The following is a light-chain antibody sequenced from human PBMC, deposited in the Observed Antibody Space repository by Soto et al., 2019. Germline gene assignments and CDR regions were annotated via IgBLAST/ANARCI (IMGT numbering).Light chain of an antibody. CDR3: QHYDTYPYT. CDR1: QSISIW. J-gene: IGKJ2*01. V-gene: IGKV1-5*03. Sequence: IQMTQSPSTLSASVGDRVTITCRASQSISIWLAWYQQKPGKAPKLLIYKASSLESGVPSRFSGSGSGTEFTVTITSLQPDDFATYYCQHYDTYPYTFGQGTKLEIK. CDR2: KAS.